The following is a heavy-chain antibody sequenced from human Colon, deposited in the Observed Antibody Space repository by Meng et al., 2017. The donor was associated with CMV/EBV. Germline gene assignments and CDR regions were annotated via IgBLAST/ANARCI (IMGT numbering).Heavy chain of an antibody. Sequence: GGSLRLSCAASGFTLSPYWMHWVRQAPGKGLEWVSRINKDGGNTTYADSVKGRFTISRDNAKNMVYLQMNSLRAEDTAVYYCARANRGDHLGTWGQGTLVTVSS. CDR3: ARANRGDHLGT. CDR1: GFTLSPYW. D-gene: IGHD2-21*02. CDR2: INKDGGNT. J-gene: IGHJ5*02. V-gene: IGHV3-74*01.